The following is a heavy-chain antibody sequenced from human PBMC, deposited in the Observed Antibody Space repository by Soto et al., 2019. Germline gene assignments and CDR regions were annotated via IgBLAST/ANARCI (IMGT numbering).Heavy chain of an antibody. CDR1: GGTFSSYA. CDR3: AGGKGS. Sequence: QVQLVQSRSEVKKPGSSVKVSCKASGGTFSSYAISWVRQAPGQALEWMGGIIPIFGTANYAQKFQGRVTITADESTSTAYKELSGLRSEGRAVFYGAGGKGSWGPGTVVTVSS. CDR2: IIPIFGTA. V-gene: IGHV1-69*01. J-gene: IGHJ5*02. D-gene: IGHD3-16*01.